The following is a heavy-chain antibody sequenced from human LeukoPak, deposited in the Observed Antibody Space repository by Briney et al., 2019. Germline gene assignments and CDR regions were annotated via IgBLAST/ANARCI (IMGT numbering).Heavy chain of an antibody. V-gene: IGHV3-7*01. Sequence: PGGSLRLSCAASGFFFSNYWMSGVRQAQGKGLEWVANINLDGNGRFYVDSVKGRFTISRDNNKKSVYLQMNSLRAEDTAVYYCARDTDDFQGLDIWGQGTRVTVSS. CDR3: ARDTDDFQGLDI. J-gene: IGHJ3*02. CDR2: INLDGNGR. CDR1: GFFFSNYW. D-gene: IGHD3-3*01.